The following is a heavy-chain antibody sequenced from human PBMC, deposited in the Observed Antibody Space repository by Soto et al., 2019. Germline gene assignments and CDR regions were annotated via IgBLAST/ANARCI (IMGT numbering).Heavy chain of an antibody. J-gene: IGHJ5*02. Sequence: HPGGSLRLSCAASGFTFSSYAMHWVRQAPGKGLEYVSAISSNGGSTYYANSVKGRFTISRDNSKNTLYLQMGSLRAEDMAVYYCARDVADYYRSGNWFDPWGKGTLVTVSS. V-gene: IGHV3-64*01. D-gene: IGHD3-10*01. CDR2: ISSNGGST. CDR1: GFTFSSYA. CDR3: ARDVADYYRSGNWFDP.